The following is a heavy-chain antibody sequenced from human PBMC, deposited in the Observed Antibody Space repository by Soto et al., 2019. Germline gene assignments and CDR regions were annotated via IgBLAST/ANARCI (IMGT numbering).Heavy chain of an antibody. J-gene: IGHJ6*02. D-gene: IGHD2-2*01. CDR1: GVTFSDYA. CDR2: TRSNGEYT. Sequence: GGSLRLSCAGSGVTFSDYAMTWVRQAPGKGLEWVSTTRSNGEYTYYGDSAKGRFTVSRDNSKNTLYLEMSSVRAEDTAVYYCAKDSRNVAVSAARVYGMDVWGQGTTVTVSS. V-gene: IGHV3-23*01. CDR3: AKDSRNVAVSAARVYGMDV.